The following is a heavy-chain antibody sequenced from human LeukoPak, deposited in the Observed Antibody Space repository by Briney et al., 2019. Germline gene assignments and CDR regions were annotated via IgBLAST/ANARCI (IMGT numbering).Heavy chain of an antibody. D-gene: IGHD7-27*01. Sequence: PSETLSLTCTVSGGSISSYYWSWIRQPPGKGLEWIGYIYTSGSTNYNPSLKSRVTISVDTSKNQFSLKLSSVTAADTAVYYCARLPRFTTGGYYYYYMDVWGKGTTVTVSS. CDR1: GGSISSYY. CDR2: IYTSGST. CDR3: ARLPRFTTGGYYYYYMDV. V-gene: IGHV4-4*09. J-gene: IGHJ6*03.